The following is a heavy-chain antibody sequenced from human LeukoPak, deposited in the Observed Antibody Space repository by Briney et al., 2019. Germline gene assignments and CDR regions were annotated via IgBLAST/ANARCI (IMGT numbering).Heavy chain of an antibody. V-gene: IGHV3-23*01. Sequence: GGSLRLSCAASGFTLSTYGMSWVRQAPGKGLEWVSATSARGGSTYYADSVKGRFTISRDNSKNTLYLQMNSLRAEDTAVYYCAKRSDYGDNWNYLDYWGQGTLVTVSS. J-gene: IGHJ4*02. CDR3: AKRSDYGDNWNYLDY. CDR1: GFTLSTYG. CDR2: TSARGGST. D-gene: IGHD4-23*01.